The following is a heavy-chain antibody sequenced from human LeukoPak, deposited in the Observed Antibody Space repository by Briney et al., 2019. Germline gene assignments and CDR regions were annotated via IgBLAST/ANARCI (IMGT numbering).Heavy chain of an antibody. CDR3: ARQRTAGTKVIDY. CDR1: GDSMSGRSYY. J-gene: IGHJ4*02. D-gene: IGHD1-1*01. Sequence: PSETLSLTCTVSGDSMSGRSYYWGWIRQPPGKGLEWIGNIYYTGTTYYNPSLKSRVYIAVDTSKNQFSLFLSSVTAADTAVYYCARQRTAGTKVIDYWGQGTLVTVSS. V-gene: IGHV4-39*01. CDR2: IYYTGTT.